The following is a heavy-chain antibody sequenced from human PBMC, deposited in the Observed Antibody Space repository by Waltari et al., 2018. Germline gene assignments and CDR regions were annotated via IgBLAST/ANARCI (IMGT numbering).Heavy chain of an antibody. CDR3: ARGPLQNPLQH. Sequence: QVQLVQSGAEVKKPGSSVKVSCKASGGTFSNHGINWVRQAPGQGLEWLGGIIPIFGPANYAQKFQDRVTITGDESTRTAHMELSSLRSDDTAVYYCARGPLQNPLQHWGQGTLVTVSS. J-gene: IGHJ1*01. CDR2: IIPIFGPA. CDR1: GGTFSNHG. V-gene: IGHV1-69*12.